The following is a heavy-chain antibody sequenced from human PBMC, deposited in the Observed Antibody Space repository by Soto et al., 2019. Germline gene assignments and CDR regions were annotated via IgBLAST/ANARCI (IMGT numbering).Heavy chain of an antibody. J-gene: IGHJ5*02. CDR1: GYSISSGYY. Sequence: SETLSLTCAVSGYSISSGYYWGWIRQPPGKGLEWIGSIYHSGSTYYNPSLKSRVTISVDTSKNQFSLKLSPVTAADTAVYYCARLYDSSGFDWFDPWGQGTLVTVSS. V-gene: IGHV4-38-2*01. CDR3: ARLYDSSGFDWFDP. D-gene: IGHD3-22*01. CDR2: IYHSGST.